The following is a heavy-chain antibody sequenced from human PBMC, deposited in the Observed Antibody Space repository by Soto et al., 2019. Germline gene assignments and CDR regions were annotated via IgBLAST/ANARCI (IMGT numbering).Heavy chain of an antibody. CDR3: DTHLNYYDSGRRSA. V-gene: IGHV3-15*01. CDR1: GFTFINAW. CDR2: IRGRAHGGTT. Sequence: EVQLVESGGGLVKPGESLRLSCAASGFTFINAWLSWVRQAPGKRLEWVGRIRGRAHGGTTDYAAPVNGRFTVSRDDSQNMVFLQLNIMRTEDTAIYYCDTHLNYYDSGRRSAWGQGTLVTVSS. J-gene: IGHJ5*02. D-gene: IGHD3-10*01.